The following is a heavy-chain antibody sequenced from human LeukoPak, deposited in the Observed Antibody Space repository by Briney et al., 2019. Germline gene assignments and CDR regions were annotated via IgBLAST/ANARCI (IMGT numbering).Heavy chain of an antibody. CDR3: ARVKEIAAALDY. CDR1: GYTFTGYY. CDR2: INPNSGGT. V-gene: IGHV1-2*06. J-gene: IGHJ4*02. D-gene: IGHD6-13*01. Sequence: GASVKVFCKASGYTFTGYYMHWVRQAPGQGLEWMGRINPNSGGTNYAQKFQGRVTMTRDTSISTAYMELSRLRSDDTAVYYCARVKEIAAALDYWGQGTLVTVSS.